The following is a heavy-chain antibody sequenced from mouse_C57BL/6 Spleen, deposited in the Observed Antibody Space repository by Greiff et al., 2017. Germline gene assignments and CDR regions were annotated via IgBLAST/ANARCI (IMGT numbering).Heavy chain of an antibody. CDR2: ISSGGSYT. D-gene: IGHD2-4*01. J-gene: IGHJ4*01. CDR3: ARPYYDYDEGDYYAMDY. V-gene: IGHV5-6*01. Sequence: EVQLVESGGDLVKPGGSLKLSCAASGFTFSSYGMSWVRQTPDKRLEWVATISSGGSYTYYPDSVKGRFTISRDNAKNTLYLQMSSLKSEDTAMXYCARPYYDYDEGDYYAMDYWGQGTSVTVSS. CDR1: GFTFSSYG.